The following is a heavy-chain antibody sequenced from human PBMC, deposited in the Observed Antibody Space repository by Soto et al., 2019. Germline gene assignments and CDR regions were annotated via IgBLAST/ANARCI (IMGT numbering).Heavy chain of an antibody. CDR2: IYYSGST. Sequence: ASETLSLTCTVSGGSISSSSYYWGWIRQPPGEGLEWIGSIYYSGSTYYNPSLKSRVTISVDTSKNQFSLKLSSVTAADTAVYYCARTVLLWFGELLRNNWFDPWGQGTLVTVSS. CDR3: ARTVLLWFGELLRNNWFDP. V-gene: IGHV4-39*01. J-gene: IGHJ5*02. CDR1: GGSISSSSYY. D-gene: IGHD3-10*01.